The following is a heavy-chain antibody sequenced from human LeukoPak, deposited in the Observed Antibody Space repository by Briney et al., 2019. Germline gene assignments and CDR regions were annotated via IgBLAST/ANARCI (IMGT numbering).Heavy chain of an antibody. CDR1: GFTFSSYG. J-gene: IGHJ4*02. V-gene: IGHV3-30*03. Sequence: PGGSLRLSCAASGFTFSSYGMHWVRQAPGKGLEWVAVISYDGSNKYYADSVKGRFTISRDNSKNTLFLQMNSLRAEDTAVYYCARDRESSSKGHFDYWGQGTLVTVSS. CDR2: ISYDGSNK. D-gene: IGHD2-15*01. CDR3: ARDRESSSKGHFDY.